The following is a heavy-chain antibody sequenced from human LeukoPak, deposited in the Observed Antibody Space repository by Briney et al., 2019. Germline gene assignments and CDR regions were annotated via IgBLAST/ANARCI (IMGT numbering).Heavy chain of an antibody. CDR1: GFTFSSYG. Sequence: GSLRLSCAASGFTFSSYGMHWVRQAPGKGLEWVAVIWYDGSNKYYADSVKGRFTISRDNSKNTLYLQMNSLRADDTAVYYCAKATGGYYYQCPDYWGQGILVTVSS. J-gene: IGHJ4*02. D-gene: IGHD3-22*01. V-gene: IGHV3-33*06. CDR2: IWYDGSNK. CDR3: AKATGGYYYQCPDY.